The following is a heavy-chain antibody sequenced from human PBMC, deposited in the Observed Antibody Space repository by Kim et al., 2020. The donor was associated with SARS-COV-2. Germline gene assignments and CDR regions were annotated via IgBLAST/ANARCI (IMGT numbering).Heavy chain of an antibody. CDR2: IYYSGST. V-gene: IGHV4-39*01. Sequence: SETLSLTCTVSGGSISSSSYYWGWIRQPPGKGLEWIGSIYYSGSTYYNPSLKSRVTISVDTSKNQFSLKLSSVTAADTAVYYCARHVGITMIVVVIRGWFGPWGQGTLVTVSS. J-gene: IGHJ5*02. CDR1: GGSISSSSYY. CDR3: ARHVGITMIVVVIRGWFGP. D-gene: IGHD3-22*01.